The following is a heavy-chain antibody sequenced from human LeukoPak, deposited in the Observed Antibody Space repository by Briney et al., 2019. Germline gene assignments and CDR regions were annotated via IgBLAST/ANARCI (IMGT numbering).Heavy chain of an antibody. J-gene: IGHJ4*02. CDR2: ISSSGSTI. CDR1: GFTFSDYY. Sequence: GGSLRLSCAASGFTFSDYYMSWIRQAPGKGLEWVSYISSSGSTIYYADSVKGRFTISRDNSKNTLYLQMNSLRAEDTAVYYCAKLISSATNYWGQGTLVTVSS. D-gene: IGHD2-15*01. CDR3: AKLISSATNY. V-gene: IGHV3-11*01.